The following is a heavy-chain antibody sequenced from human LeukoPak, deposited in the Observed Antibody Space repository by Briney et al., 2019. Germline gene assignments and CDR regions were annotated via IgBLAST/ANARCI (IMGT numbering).Heavy chain of an antibody. CDR1: GFNFNNYA. J-gene: IGHJ4*02. Sequence: PGGSLRLSCAASGFNFNNYAMSWVRQAPGKGLEWVSHIVASSGATYYADSVKGRFTISRDHSKKTLYLQMNSLRAEDTAIYYCAKGGCDYVEVGDFGSWGQGTLVTVS. CDR3: AKGGCDYVEVGDFGS. CDR2: IVASSGAT. V-gene: IGHV3-23*01. D-gene: IGHD5-12*01.